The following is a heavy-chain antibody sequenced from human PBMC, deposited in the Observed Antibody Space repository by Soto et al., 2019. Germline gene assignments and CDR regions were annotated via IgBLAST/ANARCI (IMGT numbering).Heavy chain of an antibody. J-gene: IGHJ4*02. V-gene: IGHV3-30*18. CDR1: GFTFSDYA. Sequence: SGGGVVPPGRSLRLSCAASGFTFSDYAMHWVRQAPGKGLEWVAVVSHDGRNTHYADSVKGRFTISRDSSKNTVSLERTSLRAEDTAVYYCAKGGRQWLVTSDFNYWGQGALVTVSS. D-gene: IGHD6-19*01. CDR3: AKGGRQWLVTSDFNY. CDR2: VSHDGRNT.